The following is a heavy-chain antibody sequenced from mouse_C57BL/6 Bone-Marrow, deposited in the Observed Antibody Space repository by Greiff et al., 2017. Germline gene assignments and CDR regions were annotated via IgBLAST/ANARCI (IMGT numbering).Heavy chain of an antibody. J-gene: IGHJ4*01. Sequence: VKLVESGPGLVQPSQSLSITCTVSGFSLTSYGVHWVRQPPGKGLEWLGVIWSGGSTDYNAAFISRLSISKDNSKSQVFFKMNSLQADDTAIYYCAKSITTVYYYAMDYWGQGTSVTVSS. D-gene: IGHD1-1*01. CDR3: AKSITTVYYYAMDY. V-gene: IGHV2-4*01. CDR2: IWSGGST. CDR1: GFSLTSYG.